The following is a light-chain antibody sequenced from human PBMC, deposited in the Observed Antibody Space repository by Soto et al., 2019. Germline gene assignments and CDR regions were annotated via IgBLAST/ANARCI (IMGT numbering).Light chain of an antibody. J-gene: IGLJ2*01. CDR1: TGAVTTGHY. CDR3: LLSDRGVGV. CDR2: DTN. V-gene: IGLV7-46*01. Sequence: QAVVTQEPSLTVSPGGTVTLTCGSNTGAVTTGHYPYWFQQKPGQAPRTLIYDTNNKHSWTPARSPGSLLGGKAALTLSGAQPEDEADYYCLLSDRGVGVFGGGTKLTVL.